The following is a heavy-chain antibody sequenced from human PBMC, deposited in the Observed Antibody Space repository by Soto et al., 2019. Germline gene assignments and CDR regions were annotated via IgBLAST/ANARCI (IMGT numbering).Heavy chain of an antibody. D-gene: IGHD3-22*01. J-gene: IGHJ4*02. CDR2: IDPSDSQT. CDR1: GYSFAGYW. V-gene: IGHV5-10-1*01. Sequence: GESLKISCKGSGYSFAGYWITWVRQKPGKCLEWMGRIDPSDSQTYYSPSFRGHVTISATKSITTVFLQWSSLRASDTAMYYCARQIYDSDTGPNFQYYFDSWGQGTPVTVSS. CDR3: ARQIYDSDTGPNFQYYFDS.